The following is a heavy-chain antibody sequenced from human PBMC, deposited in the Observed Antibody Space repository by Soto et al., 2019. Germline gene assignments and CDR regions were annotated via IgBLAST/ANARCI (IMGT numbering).Heavy chain of an antibody. J-gene: IGHJ6*02. V-gene: IGHV2-70*13. CDR3: ARAIRGPRRFNGMDV. Sequence: SGPTLVNPTESLTLTCTFSGFSLTSPGMCVSWIRQSPGKALEWLALIERDDDDKYYSTSLKTRLTISKDTRKNQVVLTMANMEPADTATYYCARAIRGPRRFNGMDVWGQGTRVTVSS. D-gene: IGHD2-2*02. CDR1: GFSLTSPGMC. CDR2: IERDDDDK.